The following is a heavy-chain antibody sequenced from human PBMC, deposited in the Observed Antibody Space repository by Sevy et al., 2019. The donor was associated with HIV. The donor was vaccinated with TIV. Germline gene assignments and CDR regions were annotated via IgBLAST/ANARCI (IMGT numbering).Heavy chain of an antibody. CDR1: GFTFSSYA. CDR2: ISGSGGST. D-gene: IGHD3-22*01. Sequence: GGSLRLSCAASGFTFSSYAMSWVRQAPGKGLEWVSAISGSGGSTYYADSVKGRFTISRDNSKNTLYLQMNSLRVEDTAVYYCAKDESYDSRHDAFDIWGQGTMVTVSS. CDR3: AKDESYDSRHDAFDI. J-gene: IGHJ3*02. V-gene: IGHV3-23*01.